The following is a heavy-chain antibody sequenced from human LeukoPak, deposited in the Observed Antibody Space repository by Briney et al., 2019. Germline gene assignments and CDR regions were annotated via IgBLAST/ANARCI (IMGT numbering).Heavy chain of an antibody. D-gene: IGHD2-2*01. CDR3: ARSQATAMVSDY. CDR2: IYYSGRT. CDR1: GGSLNSSSYY. J-gene: IGHJ4*02. V-gene: IGHV4-39*01. Sequence: SETLSLTCTVSGGSLNSSSYYRGWIRQPPGKGLEWIGSIYYSGRTYYNPSLKSRVTIFVDTSKNQFSLKLNSVTAADTAVYYCARSQATAMVSDYWGQGTLVTISS.